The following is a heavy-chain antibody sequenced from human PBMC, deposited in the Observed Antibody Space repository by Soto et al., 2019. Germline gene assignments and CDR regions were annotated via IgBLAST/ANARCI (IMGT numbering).Heavy chain of an antibody. CDR3: ARAKFAITIFGVVSRVNWFDP. CDR1: GGTFSSYA. D-gene: IGHD3-3*01. CDR2: IIPIFGTA. V-gene: IGHV1-69*13. Sequence: GASVKVSCKASGGTFSSYAISWVRQAPGQGLEWMGGIIPIFGTANYAQKFQGRVTITADESTSTAYMELSSLRSEDTAVYYCARAKFAITIFGVVSRVNWFDPWGQGTLVTVSS. J-gene: IGHJ5*02.